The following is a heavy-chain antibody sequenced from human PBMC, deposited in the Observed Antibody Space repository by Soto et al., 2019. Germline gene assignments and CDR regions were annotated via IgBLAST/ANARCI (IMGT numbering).Heavy chain of an antibody. Sequence: QVQLQESGPGLVKPSETLSLTCTVSGGAISSYYWSWIRQPPGKGLEWIGYIYYSGSTNYNPSLKSRVTISVDTSKNQFSLKLSSVTAADTAVYYCARGWGYSGCDYDYWGQGTLVTVSS. V-gene: IGHV4-59*01. CDR3: ARGWGYSGCDYDY. J-gene: IGHJ4*02. CDR2: IYYSGST. D-gene: IGHD5-12*01. CDR1: GGAISSYY.